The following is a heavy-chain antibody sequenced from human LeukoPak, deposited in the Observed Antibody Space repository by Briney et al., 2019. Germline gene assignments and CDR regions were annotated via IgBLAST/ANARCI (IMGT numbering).Heavy chain of an antibody. V-gene: IGHV5-51*01. Sequence: GESLKISCKSSGNNFRKHWIAWVRQMPGKGVELMGYIYPGDSDTRYSPSFQGHVTISADTSISTAYLQWSSVKASDTAMYYCATLRDGYHLYDYWGQGALVTVSS. CDR3: ATLRDGYHLYDY. D-gene: IGHD5-24*01. CDR1: GNNFRKHW. CDR2: IYPGDSDT. J-gene: IGHJ4*02.